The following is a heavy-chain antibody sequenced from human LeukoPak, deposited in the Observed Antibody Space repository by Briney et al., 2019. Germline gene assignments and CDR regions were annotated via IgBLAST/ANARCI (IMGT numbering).Heavy chain of an antibody. CDR3: ARDSSYDWFDP. CDR2: IYYSGNT. D-gene: IGHD2-8*01. CDR1: GGSISSSSYY. J-gene: IGHJ5*02. V-gene: IGHV4-39*07. Sequence: SETLSLTCTVSGGSISSSSYYWGWIRQPPGKGLEWIGSIYYSGNTYYKPSLKSRVTISLDTSKNQFSLKLSSVTAADTAVYYCARDSSYDWFDPWGQGTLVTVSS.